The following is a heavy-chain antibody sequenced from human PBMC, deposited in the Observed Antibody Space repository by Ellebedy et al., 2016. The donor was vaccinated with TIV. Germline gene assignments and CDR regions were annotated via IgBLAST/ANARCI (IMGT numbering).Heavy chain of an antibody. Sequence: GESLKISCAVSGFSVSNHYMSWVRQGPGKGLEWVSGIYSGGDKYYADSVRGRFTISRNRSKNTLYLHMDSLRAEDTAVYYCAKESTTGATWYFDLWGRGTLVTVSS. D-gene: IGHD1-1*01. CDR3: AKESTTGATWYFDL. J-gene: IGHJ2*01. V-gene: IGHV3-53*01. CDR2: IYSGGDK. CDR1: GFSVSNHY.